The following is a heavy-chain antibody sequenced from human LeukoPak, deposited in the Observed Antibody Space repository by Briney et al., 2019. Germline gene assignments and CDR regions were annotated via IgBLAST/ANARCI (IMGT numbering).Heavy chain of an antibody. D-gene: IGHD1-20*01. J-gene: IGHJ6*02. CDR1: GGSFSGYY. V-gene: IGHV4-34*01. Sequence: ASETLSLTCAVYGGSFSGYYWSWIRQPPGKGLEWIGEINHSGSTNYNPSLKSRVTISVDTSKNQFYLKLSSVTAADTAVYYWARAPRITGTYPYYYYYYGMDVWGQGTTVTVSS. CDR2: INHSGST. CDR3: ARAPRITGTYPYYYYYYGMDV.